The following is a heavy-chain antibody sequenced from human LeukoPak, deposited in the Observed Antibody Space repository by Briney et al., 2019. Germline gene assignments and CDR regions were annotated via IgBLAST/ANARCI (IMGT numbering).Heavy chain of an antibody. D-gene: IGHD5-24*01. CDR1: GFPFSSYS. J-gene: IGHJ6*02. CDR2: ISSSSSYI. Sequence: PGGSLRLSCAASGFPFSSYSMNWVRQAPGKGLEWVSYISSSSSYIYYVDSVKGRFTISRDNARNSVYLQINSLRAEDTAVYYCARLADGHNPAYYYGMDVWGQGTTVTVSS. CDR3: ARLADGHNPAYYYGMDV. V-gene: IGHV3-21*01.